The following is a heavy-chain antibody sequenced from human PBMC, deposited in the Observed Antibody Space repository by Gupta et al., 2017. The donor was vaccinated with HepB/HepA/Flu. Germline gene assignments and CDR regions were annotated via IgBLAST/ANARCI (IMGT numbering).Heavy chain of an antibody. Sequence: ESDTRYSPSFQGQVTISADNSISTAYLQWASLKASDTAIYYCVRGKDYSYYMDVWGKGTTVTVSS. CDR2: ESDT. V-gene: IGHV5-51*01. CDR3: VRGKDYSYYMDV. J-gene: IGHJ6*03. D-gene: IGHD3-10*01.